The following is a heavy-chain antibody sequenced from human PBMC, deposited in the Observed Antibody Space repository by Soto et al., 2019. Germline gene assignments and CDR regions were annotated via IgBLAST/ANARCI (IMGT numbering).Heavy chain of an antibody. D-gene: IGHD6-19*01. V-gene: IGHV3-23*01. Sequence: EVQLLESGGGLVQPGGSLRLSCAASGFTFSSYAMSWVRQAPGKGLEWVSGISGSGISTYYADSVQGRFTISRDNSKNTLYLQMNSLRAEDTAAYYCAKEVGYSSGWSEFDYWGQGTLVTVSS. J-gene: IGHJ4*02. CDR3: AKEVGYSSGWSEFDY. CDR1: GFTFSSYA. CDR2: ISGSGIST.